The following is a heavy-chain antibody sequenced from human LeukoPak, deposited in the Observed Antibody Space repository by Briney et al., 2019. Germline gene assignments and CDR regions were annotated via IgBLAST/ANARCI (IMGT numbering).Heavy chain of an antibody. V-gene: IGHV3-30*18. CDR1: GFTFSSYG. D-gene: IGHD4/OR15-4a*01. CDR2: ISYDGSNK. CDR3: AKLRS. J-gene: IGHJ4*02. Sequence: GGSLRPSCAASGFTFSSYGMHWVRQAPGKGLEWVAVISYDGSNKYYADSVKGRFTISRDNSKNTLYLQMNSLRAEDTAAYYCAKLRSWGQGTLVTVSS.